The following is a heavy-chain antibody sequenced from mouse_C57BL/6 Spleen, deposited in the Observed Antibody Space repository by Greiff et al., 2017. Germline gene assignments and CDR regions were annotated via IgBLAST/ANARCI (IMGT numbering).Heavy chain of an antibody. V-gene: IGHV1-55*01. CDR2: IYPGSGST. CDR1: GYPFTSYW. CDR3: AEGNWFAY. J-gene: IGHJ3*01. Sequence: QVQLQQPGAELVKPGASVKMSCTASGYPFTSYWLTWVKQRPGQGLEWIGDIYPGSGSTNYNEKFKSKATLTVDTASSTAYMQRSSLTSEDSAVYYWAEGNWFAYWGQGTLVTVSA.